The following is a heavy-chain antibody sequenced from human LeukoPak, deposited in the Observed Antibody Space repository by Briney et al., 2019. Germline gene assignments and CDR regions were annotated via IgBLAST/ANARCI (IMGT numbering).Heavy chain of an antibody. CDR1: GFTFTNAW. CDR3: STDPPRYCSSTSCYLGY. V-gene: IGHV3-15*01. J-gene: IGHJ4*02. CDR2: IKSKSDGGTT. Sequence: GGSLRLSCVASGFTFTNAWMNWVRQAPGKGLEWVGRIKSKSDGGTTHYATPVKGRFTISRDGSKNTLYLQMNSLKTKDTALYYCSTDPPRYCSSTSCYLGYWGQGTLVTVSS. D-gene: IGHD2-2*01.